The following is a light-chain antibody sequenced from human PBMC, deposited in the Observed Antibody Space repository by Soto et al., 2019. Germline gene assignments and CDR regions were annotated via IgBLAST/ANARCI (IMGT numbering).Light chain of an antibody. CDR2: AAS. CDR1: QDISNW. V-gene: IGKV1-12*01. CDR3: QQANSFPYT. J-gene: IGKJ2*01. Sequence: DIQMTQSPSSVSASVGDRVTITCRASQDISNWLAWYQQKPGNAPKLLIYAASSLQSGVPSRFSGSGSGTDFTLTISSLQPEDFATYYCQQANSFPYTFGLGTKVEI.